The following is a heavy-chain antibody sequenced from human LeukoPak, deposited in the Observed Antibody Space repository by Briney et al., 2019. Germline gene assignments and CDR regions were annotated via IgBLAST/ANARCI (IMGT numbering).Heavy chain of an antibody. CDR1: GTSISTYY. CDR2: IFYSGST. V-gene: IGHV4-30-4*01. Sequence: SETLSLTCTVSGTSISTYYWSWIRQPPGKGLEWIGYIFYSGSTYYNPSLKSRVTISVDTSKNQFSLKLSSVTAADTAVYYCAREKDYYESSGYSYYFDYWGQGTLVTVSS. J-gene: IGHJ4*02. CDR3: AREKDYYESSGYSYYFDY. D-gene: IGHD3-22*01.